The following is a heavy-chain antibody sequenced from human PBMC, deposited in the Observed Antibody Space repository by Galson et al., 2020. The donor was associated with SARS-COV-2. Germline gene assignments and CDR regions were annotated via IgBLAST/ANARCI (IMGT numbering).Heavy chain of an antibody. CDR2: IAYDGSNK. CDR1: GFTFSSYG. J-gene: IGHJ6*02. D-gene: IGHD3-10*01. Sequence: GGSLRLSCAASGFTFSSYGMHWVRQAPGKGLEWVEVIAYDGSNKYYADSVKGRFTISRDNSKNTLYLQMNSLRAEDTAVYYCAKDDGSGLLWFGELLFRKLKYGMDVWGQGTTVTVSS. CDR3: AKDDGSGLLWFGELLFRKLKYGMDV. V-gene: IGHV3-30*18.